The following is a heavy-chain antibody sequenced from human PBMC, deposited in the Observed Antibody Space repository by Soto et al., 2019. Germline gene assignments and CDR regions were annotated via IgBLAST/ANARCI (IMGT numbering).Heavy chain of an antibody. Sequence: SETLSLTCTVSGGSISSGGYYWSWIRQHPGKGLEWIGYIYYSGSTYYNPSLKSRVTISVDTSKNQFSLKLSSVTAADTAVYYCARVGIAARPGYFDYWGQGTLVTVSS. CDR3: ARVGIAARPGYFDY. CDR1: GGSISSGGYY. D-gene: IGHD6-6*01. J-gene: IGHJ4*02. V-gene: IGHV4-31*03. CDR2: IYYSGST.